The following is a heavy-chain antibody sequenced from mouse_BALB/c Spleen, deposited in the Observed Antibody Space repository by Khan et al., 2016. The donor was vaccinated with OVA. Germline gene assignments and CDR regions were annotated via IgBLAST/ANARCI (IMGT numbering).Heavy chain of an antibody. Sequence: QVQLQQSGAELVRPGTSVKVSCKASGCAFTDYLIEWLKQRPGQGLEWIGVINPGSGGTHYNEEFMDRATLTADKSSSTAYMQLSSLTSDDSAVYFCSISGYGFGAYWGPGTLVTVSA. D-gene: IGHD3-2*02. J-gene: IGHJ3*01. CDR3: SISGYGFGAY. CDR2: INPGSGGT. CDR1: GCAFTDYL. V-gene: IGHV1-54*01.